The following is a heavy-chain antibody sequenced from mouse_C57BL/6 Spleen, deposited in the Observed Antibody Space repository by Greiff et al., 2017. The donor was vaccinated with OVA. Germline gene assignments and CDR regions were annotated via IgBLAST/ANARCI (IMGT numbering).Heavy chain of an antibody. CDR2: IYPGNSDT. D-gene: IGHD2-4*01. CDR3: TLYYDYDGYYFDY. J-gene: IGHJ2*01. V-gene: IGHV1-5*01. Sequence: EVQLQQSGTVLARPGASVKMSCKTSGYTFTSYWMHWVKQRPGQGLEWIGAIYPGNSDTSYNQKFKGKAKLTAVTSASTAYMELSSLTNEDSAVYYCTLYYDYDGYYFDYWGQGTTLTVSS. CDR1: GYTFTSYW.